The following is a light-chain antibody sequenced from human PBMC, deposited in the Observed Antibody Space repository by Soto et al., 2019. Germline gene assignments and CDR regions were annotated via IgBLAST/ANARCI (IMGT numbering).Light chain of an antibody. J-gene: IGLJ3*02. CDR2: DVS. Sequence: QSVLTQPRSVSGSPGQSVTISCTGTSSDVGGYNYVSWYQQHPGKAPKLMIYDVSKRPSGVPDRFSGSKSGNTASLTISGLQAEDEADYHCCSYAGTSWVFGGGTKLTVL. CDR1: SSDVGGYNY. CDR3: CSYAGTSWV. V-gene: IGLV2-11*01.